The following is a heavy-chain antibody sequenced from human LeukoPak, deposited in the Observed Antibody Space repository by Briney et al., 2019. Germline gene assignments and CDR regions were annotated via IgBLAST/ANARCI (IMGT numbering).Heavy chain of an antibody. CDR1: GFTFSDYY. D-gene: IGHD3-3*02. V-gene: IGHV3-11*06. Sequence: PGGSLRLSCAASGFTFSDYYMSWIRQAPGKGLEWVSYISSSSSYTNYADSVKGRFTISRDNAKNSLYLQMDSLRAEDTAVYYCARNTPSLSANGMDVWGQGTTVTVSS. CDR2: ISSSSSYT. J-gene: IGHJ6*02. CDR3: ARNTPSLSANGMDV.